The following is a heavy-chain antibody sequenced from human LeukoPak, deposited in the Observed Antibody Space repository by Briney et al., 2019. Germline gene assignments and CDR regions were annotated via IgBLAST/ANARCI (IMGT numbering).Heavy chain of an antibody. CDR1: GGSISSYY. Sequence: SETLSLTCTVSGGSISSYYWIWIRQPAGKGLEGIGRIYTSGSTNYNPSPKSRVTMSVDTSKNQFSLKLSSVTAADTAVYYCARVRVDDYGDYRVTLFDYWGQGTLVTVSS. D-gene: IGHD4-17*01. J-gene: IGHJ4*02. CDR3: ARVRVDDYGDYRVTLFDY. CDR2: IYTSGST. V-gene: IGHV4-4*07.